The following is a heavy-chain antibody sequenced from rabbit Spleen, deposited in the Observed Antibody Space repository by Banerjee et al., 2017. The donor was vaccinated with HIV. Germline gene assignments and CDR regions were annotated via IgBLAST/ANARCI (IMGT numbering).Heavy chain of an antibody. CDR2: MDAASGSA. Sequence: QEQLVESGGGLVQPEGSLTLTCTASGFSLSSSDYMCWVRQAPGKGLEWIGCMDAASGSAYYASWAKGRFTISKTSSTTVTLQMTSLTAADTATYGCARKSANDYYTDFKLWGQGTLVTVS. J-gene: IGHJ4*01. D-gene: IGHD8-1*01. CDR3: ARKSANDYYTDFKL. V-gene: IGHV1S45*01. CDR1: GFSLSSSDY.